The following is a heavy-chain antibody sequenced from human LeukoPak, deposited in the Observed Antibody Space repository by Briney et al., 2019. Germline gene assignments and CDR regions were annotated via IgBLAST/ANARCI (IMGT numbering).Heavy chain of an antibody. CDR1: GYSFTSYW. D-gene: IGHD6-13*01. J-gene: IGHJ2*01. CDR2: IYPGDSDT. Sequence: GESLKISCKGSGYSFTSYWIGWVRQMPGKGLEWMGIIYPGDSDTRYSPSFQGQVTISADKSISTAYLQWSSLKASDTAMYYCARHVGIAAAGIYWYFDLWGRGTLVTVSS. CDR3: ARHVGIAAAGIYWYFDL. V-gene: IGHV5-51*01.